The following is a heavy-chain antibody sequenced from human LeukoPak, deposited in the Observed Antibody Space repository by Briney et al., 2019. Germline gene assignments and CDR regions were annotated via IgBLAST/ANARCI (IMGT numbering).Heavy chain of an antibody. CDR3: ARGLLRYFDWFFDY. D-gene: IGHD3-9*01. Sequence: WASVKVSCKASGGTFSSYAISWVRQAPGQGLEWIGGIIPIFGTANYAQKFQGRATITADKSTSTAYMELSSLRSEDTAVYYCARGLLRYFDWFFDYWGQGTLVTVSS. CDR1: GGTFSSYA. V-gene: IGHV1-69*06. J-gene: IGHJ4*02. CDR2: IIPIFGTA.